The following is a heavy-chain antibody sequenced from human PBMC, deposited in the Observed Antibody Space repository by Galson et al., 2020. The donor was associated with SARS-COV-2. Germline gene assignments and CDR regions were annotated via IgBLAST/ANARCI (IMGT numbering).Heavy chain of an antibody. Sequence: GGPRRLPCAASGCTFSSYAMYWVRQAQGKGLEWVAAILYDGSNKYYADSVKGRFTISRDNPTYTLYLQMNTLRAEDPAVYYCARESAEAVCDIWDQGTMVTVSS. CDR3: ARESAEAVCDI. CDR1: GCTFSSYA. J-gene: IGHJ3*02. V-gene: IGHV3-30*04. CDR2: ILYDGSNK. D-gene: IGHD3-16*01.